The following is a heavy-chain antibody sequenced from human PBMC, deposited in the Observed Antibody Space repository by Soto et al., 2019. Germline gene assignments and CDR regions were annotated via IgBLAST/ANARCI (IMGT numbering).Heavy chain of an antibody. J-gene: IGHJ6*02. CDR2: MFDSGST. Sequence: QVQLQESGPGLVKASETLSLTCTVSGGSVSSGRYYWSWIRQPPGKGLEWIGYMFDSGSTNYNPALKSRVTIAVDTSKNQFSVKLSSVTAADTAVYYCARAYYYGSGRGRSMDVWGQGTTVTVSS. V-gene: IGHV4-61*01. D-gene: IGHD3-10*01. CDR3: ARAYYYGSGRGRSMDV. CDR1: GGSVSSGRYY.